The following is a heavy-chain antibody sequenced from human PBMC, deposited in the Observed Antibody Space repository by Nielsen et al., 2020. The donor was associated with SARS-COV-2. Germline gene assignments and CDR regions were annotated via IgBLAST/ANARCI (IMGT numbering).Heavy chain of an antibody. CDR3: ARVNGSGWSGRYWYFDL. CDR2: IIPIFGTA. V-gene: IGHV1-69*13. CDR1: GYTFTGYY. D-gene: IGHD6-19*01. J-gene: IGHJ2*01. Sequence: SVKVSCKASGYTFTGYYMHWVRQAPGQGLEWMGGIIPIFGTANYAQKFQGRVTITADESTSTAYMELSSLRSEDTAVYYCARVNGSGWSGRYWYFDLWGRGTLVTVSS.